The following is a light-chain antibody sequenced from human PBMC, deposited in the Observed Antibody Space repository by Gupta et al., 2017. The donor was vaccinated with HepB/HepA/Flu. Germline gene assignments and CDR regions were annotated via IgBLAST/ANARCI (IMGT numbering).Light chain of an antibody. CDR3: AAWDDSVNSVV. V-gene: IGLV1-44*01. J-gene: IGLJ3*02. Sequence: QSVVPQPPSASGPPGQRVTISCSGSRSNIGSNPVGWYQQLPGTAPNLLIFSYDQRPSGVPDRFSATKSGTSASLVISGLQPEDEADYHCAAWDDSVNSVVFGGGTKLSVL. CDR1: RSNIGSNP. CDR2: SYD.